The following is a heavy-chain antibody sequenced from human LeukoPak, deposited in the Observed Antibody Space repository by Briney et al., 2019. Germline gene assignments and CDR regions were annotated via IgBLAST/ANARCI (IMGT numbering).Heavy chain of an antibody. D-gene: IGHD3-10*01. J-gene: IGHJ4*02. Sequence: GGSLRLSCAASGFTFSSYEMNWVRQAPGKGLEWVSYISSSGSTIYYADSVKGRFTISRDNSKNTLYLQMNSLRAEDTAVYYCARGAIRASAFDYWGQGTLVTVSS. CDR2: ISSSGSTI. V-gene: IGHV3-48*03. CDR1: GFTFSSYE. CDR3: ARGAIRASAFDY.